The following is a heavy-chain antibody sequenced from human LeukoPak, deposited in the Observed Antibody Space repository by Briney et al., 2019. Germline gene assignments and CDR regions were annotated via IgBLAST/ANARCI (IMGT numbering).Heavy chain of an antibody. CDR3: ARAPGDSGSYKTVRHYFDY. CDR1: GFAFRNYG. V-gene: IGHV3-30*02. Sequence: GGSLRLSCAASGFAFRNYGMHWVRQAPGKGLDGVAFIRSDGTSQYYADSVKGRFTISRDNSKNTLNLQMSGLRSEGTAVYYCARAPGDSGSYKTVRHYFDYWGQGTLVTVSS. J-gene: IGHJ4*02. CDR2: IRSDGTSQ. D-gene: IGHD1-26*01.